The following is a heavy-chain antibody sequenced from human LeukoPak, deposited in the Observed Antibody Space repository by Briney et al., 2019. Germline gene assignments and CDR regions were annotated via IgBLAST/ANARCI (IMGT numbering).Heavy chain of an antibody. Sequence: AGGFLRLSCAASGFTFSSYSMNWVRQAPGKGLEWVSYISSSSSTIYYADSVKGRFTISRDNAKTSLYLQMNSLRAEDTAVYYCATRYCSGGSCYSPSYYFDNWGQGTLVTVSS. CDR1: GFTFSSYS. CDR3: ATRYCSGGSCYSPSYYFDN. CDR2: ISSSSSTI. V-gene: IGHV3-48*01. J-gene: IGHJ4*02. D-gene: IGHD2-15*01.